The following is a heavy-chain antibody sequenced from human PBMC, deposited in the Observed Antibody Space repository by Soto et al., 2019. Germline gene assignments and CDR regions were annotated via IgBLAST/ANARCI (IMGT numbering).Heavy chain of an antibody. J-gene: IGHJ4*02. Sequence: PSETLSLTCTVSGGSISSSSYYWGWIRQPPGKGLEWIGEIYHSGSTNYNPSLKSRVTISVDKSKNQFSLKLSSVTAADTAVYYCARSKWELLLSGFDYWGQGTLVTVSS. CDR2: IYHSGST. CDR3: ARSKWELLLSGFDY. CDR1: GGSISSSSYY. V-gene: IGHV4-39*07. D-gene: IGHD1-26*01.